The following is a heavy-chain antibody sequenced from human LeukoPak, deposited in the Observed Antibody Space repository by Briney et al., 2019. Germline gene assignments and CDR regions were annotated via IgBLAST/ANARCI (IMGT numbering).Heavy chain of an antibody. CDR2: IGIGGSTI. CDR3: ARDHVVPGLLFDH. J-gene: IGHJ4*02. V-gene: IGHV3-11*04. Sequence: GGSLRLSCASSGFTFSDHHMSWIRQAPGKGLEWVSNIGIGGSTIDYADSVKGRFTISRDDAKNSLYLQMNSLRVEDTAVYYCARDHVVPGLLFDHWGQGTLVSVSS. CDR1: GFTFSDHH. D-gene: IGHD2-21*01.